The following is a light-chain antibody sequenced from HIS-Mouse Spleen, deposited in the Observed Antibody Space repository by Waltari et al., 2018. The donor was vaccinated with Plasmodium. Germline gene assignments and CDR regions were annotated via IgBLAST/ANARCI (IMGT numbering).Light chain of an antibody. Sequence: AIQITQSPSSLSPSVGPRVPITCRASQGIRNDLGWYQQKPGKAPKLLISAASSLQSGVPSRFSGSGSGTDFTLTISSLQPEDFATYYCLQDYNYPYTFGQGTKLEIK. CDR1: QGIRND. V-gene: IGKV1-6*01. CDR2: AAS. CDR3: LQDYNYPYT. J-gene: IGKJ2*01.